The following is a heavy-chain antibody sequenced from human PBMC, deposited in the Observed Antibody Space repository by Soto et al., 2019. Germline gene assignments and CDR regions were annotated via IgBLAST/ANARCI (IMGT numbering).Heavy chain of an antibody. Sequence: SETMSLTCTVSGGTIRSYDWSWIRQPTGKGLEWIGYIYYSGSTNYNPSLKSRVTISVDASKNQFSLKLSSVTAADTAVYYCARFDACPRVDCSGGSPQWFDPWGQGTLVTVS. CDR2: IYYSGST. CDR3: ARFDACPRVDCSGGSPQWFDP. D-gene: IGHD2-15*01. CDR1: GGTIRSYD. V-gene: IGHV4-59*01. J-gene: IGHJ5*02.